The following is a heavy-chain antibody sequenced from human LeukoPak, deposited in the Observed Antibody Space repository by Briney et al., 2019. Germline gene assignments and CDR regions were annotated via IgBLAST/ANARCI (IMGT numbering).Heavy chain of an antibody. J-gene: IGHJ6*03. Sequence: PGGSLRLSCAASGFTFNNYGMHWVRQAPGKGLEWVAFIRYDGSKEFYAGSVKGRFTISRDNSKNTLYLQMNSLRAEDTAVYFCATRARHSSSSGYYYYHYMDVWGKGTTVTVSS. V-gene: IGHV3-30*02. CDR2: IRYDGSKE. CDR1: GFTFNNYG. D-gene: IGHD6-6*01. CDR3: ATRARHSSSSGYYYYHYMDV.